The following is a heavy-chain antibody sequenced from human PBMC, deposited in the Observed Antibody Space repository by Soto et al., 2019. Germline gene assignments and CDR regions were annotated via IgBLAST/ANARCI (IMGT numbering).Heavy chain of an antibody. J-gene: IGHJ6*02. D-gene: IGHD5-18*01. CDR3: AKVSRPRIQLWLDLGAYYYGMDV. CDR2: ISGSGGST. CDR1: GFTFSSYA. Sequence: GGSLRLSCAASGFTFSSYAMSWVRQAPGKGLEWVSAISGSGGSTYYADSVKGRFTISRDNSKNTLYLQMNSLRAEDTAVYYCAKVSRPRIQLWLDLGAYYYGMDVWGQGTTVTVSS. V-gene: IGHV3-23*01.